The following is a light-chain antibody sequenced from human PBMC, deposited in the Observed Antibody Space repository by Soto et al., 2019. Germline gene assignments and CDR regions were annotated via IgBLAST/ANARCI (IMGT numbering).Light chain of an antibody. Sequence: EIVLTQSPGTLSLSPGERATLSCRASQSVSSSYLARYQQKPGQAPRLLIYGASSRATGIPDRFSGSGSGTDFALTISRLEPEDFAGYYCQQYCRSPLTFRGATKVEIK. CDR1: QSVSSSY. CDR2: GAS. V-gene: IGKV3-20*01. CDR3: QQYCRSPLT. J-gene: IGKJ4*01.